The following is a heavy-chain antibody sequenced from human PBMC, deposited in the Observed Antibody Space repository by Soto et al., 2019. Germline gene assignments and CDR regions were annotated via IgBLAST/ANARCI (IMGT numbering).Heavy chain of an antibody. CDR2: IYYSGST. CDR1: GDSISNSH. V-gene: IGHV4-39*01. D-gene: IGHD1-26*01. Sequence: SETLSLTCSVSGDSISNSHWAWIRQPPGKGLEWIGSIYYSGSTYYNPSLKSRVTISVDTSKNQFSLKLSSVTAADTAVYYCARQGSYYVDYWGQGTLVTVSS. J-gene: IGHJ4*02. CDR3: ARQGSYYVDY.